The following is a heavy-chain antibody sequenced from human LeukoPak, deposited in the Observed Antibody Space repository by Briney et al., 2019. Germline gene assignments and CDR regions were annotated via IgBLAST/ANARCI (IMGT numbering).Heavy chain of an antibody. J-gene: IGHJ4*02. CDR1: GGSFSGYY. CDR3: ARGRKTGYSSGWSDY. V-gene: IGHV4-34*01. CDR2: INHSGST. D-gene: IGHD6-19*01. Sequence: SETLSLTCAVYGGSFSGYYWSWIRQPPGKGLEWIGEINHSGSTNYNPSLKSRVTISVDTSKNQFSLKLSSVTAADTAVYYCARGRKTGYSSGWSDYWGQGTLVTVSP.